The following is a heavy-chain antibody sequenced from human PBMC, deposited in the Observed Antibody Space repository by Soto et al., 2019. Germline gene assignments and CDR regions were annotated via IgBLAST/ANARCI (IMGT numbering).Heavy chain of an antibody. CDR3: ARDLAYCSTPSCYARGDNWFDP. CDR2: IYSGGST. D-gene: IGHD2-2*01. J-gene: IGHJ5*02. CDR1: GFTVSSNY. Sequence: GGSLRLSCAASGFTVSSNYMSWVRQAPGKGLEWVSVIYSGGSTYYADSVKGRFTISRDNSKNTLYLQMNSLRAEDTAVYYCARDLAYCSTPSCYARGDNWFDPWGQGTLVTVSS. V-gene: IGHV3-66*01.